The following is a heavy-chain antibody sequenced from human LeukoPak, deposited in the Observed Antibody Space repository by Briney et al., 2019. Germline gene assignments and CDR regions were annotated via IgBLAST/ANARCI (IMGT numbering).Heavy chain of an antibody. CDR2: ISYDGSNK. CDR3: ARDDAYYYGSGSYYYRGFDP. J-gene: IGHJ5*02. Sequence: GGSLRLSCAASGFTFSSYWMSWVRQAPGKGLEWVAVISYDGSNKYYADSVKGRFTISRDNSKNTLYLQMNSLRAEDTAVYYCARDDAYYYGSGSYYYRGFDPWGQGTLVTVSS. CDR1: GFTFSSYW. V-gene: IGHV3-30*03. D-gene: IGHD3-10*01.